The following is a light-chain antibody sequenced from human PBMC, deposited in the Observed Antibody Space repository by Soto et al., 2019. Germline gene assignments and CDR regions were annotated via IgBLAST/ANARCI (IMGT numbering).Light chain of an antibody. V-gene: IGLV1-44*01. CDR1: SYNIGSNT. CDR2: SNN. J-gene: IGLJ1*01. Sequence: SVLTQRPSESGTRGQRVTNSCSGSSYNIGSNTVNWYQQLPGTAPKLLIYSNNQRPSGVPDRFSGSKSGTSASLAISGLQSEDEADYYCAAWDDSLNGYVFGTGTKVTVL. CDR3: AAWDDSLNGYV.